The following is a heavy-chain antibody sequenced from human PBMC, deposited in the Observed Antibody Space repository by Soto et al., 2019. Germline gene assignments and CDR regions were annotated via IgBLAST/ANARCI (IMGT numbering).Heavy chain of an antibody. CDR1: GYIFVNYG. CDR3: VMVDNYVTPTPQDV. V-gene: IGHV1-18*01. Sequence: QVQLVQSGDEVKKPGASVKVSCKASGYIFVNYGIAWVRQDPGQVLEWMGWISPYTGNTHSATKVQGRLTMTTDTSTSTAYMDLGSLTSDDTAVYYCVMVDNYVTPTPQDVWGQGTTVTVSS. D-gene: IGHD3-16*01. J-gene: IGHJ6*02. CDR2: ISPYTGNT.